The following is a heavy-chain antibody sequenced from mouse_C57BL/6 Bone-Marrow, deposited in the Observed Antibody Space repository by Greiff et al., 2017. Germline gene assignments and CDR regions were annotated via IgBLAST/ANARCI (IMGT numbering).Heavy chain of an antibody. CDR3: AGRNYGGYYDYAMDY. D-gene: IGHD2-3*01. CDR2: ISNLAYSI. Sequence: VKLVESGGGLVQPGGSLKLSCAASGFTFSDYGMAWVRQAPRQGPGWVAFISNLAYSIYYAATVTGRFTISRANAKNTLYLEMSSLRSEDTAMYYGAGRNYGGYYDYAMDYWGQGTSVTVSA. V-gene: IGHV5-15*01. CDR1: GFTFSDYG. J-gene: IGHJ4*01.